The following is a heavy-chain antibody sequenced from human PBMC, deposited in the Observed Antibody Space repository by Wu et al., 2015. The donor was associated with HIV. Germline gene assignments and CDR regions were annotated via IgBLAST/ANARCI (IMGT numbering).Heavy chain of an antibody. J-gene: IGHJ4*02. Sequence: QVQLVQSGAEVKKPGSSVKVSCKASGYTFTGYYMHWLRQAPGQGLEWMGWINPNSGGTNFAQKFQDRVTLTRDTSISTAYMEMSGLRSDDTAVYYCARDYYDVLTTYSHYFFDLVGQGTLVTVSS. D-gene: IGHD3-9*01. V-gene: IGHV1-2*02. CDR1: GYTFTGYY. CDR2: INPNSGGT. CDR3: ARDYYDVLTTYSHYFFDL.